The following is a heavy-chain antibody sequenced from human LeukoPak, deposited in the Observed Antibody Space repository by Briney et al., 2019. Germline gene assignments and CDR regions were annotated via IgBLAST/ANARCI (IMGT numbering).Heavy chain of an antibody. CDR2: IYYSGSA. V-gene: IGHV4-61*01. Sequence: SETLSLTCTVSGDSINSGRHYWSWIRQPPGKGLEWIAYIYYSGSAKYNPSLQSRVTISADRPRNQFSLRVTSVTAADTAVYYCARDRWSSGWDPWGQGTLATVSS. J-gene: IGHJ4*02. CDR1: GDSINSGRHY. D-gene: IGHD6-19*01. CDR3: ARDRWSSGWDP.